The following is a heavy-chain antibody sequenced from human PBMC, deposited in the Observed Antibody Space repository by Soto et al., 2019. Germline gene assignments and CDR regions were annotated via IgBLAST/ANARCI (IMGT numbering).Heavy chain of an antibody. CDR1: GFTFSTYA. CDR3: VREKYTSGWYYFDY. D-gene: IGHD6-19*01. J-gene: IGHJ4*02. CDR2: IWYDGSNK. V-gene: IGHV3-33*01. Sequence: GGSLRLSCAASGFTFSTYAMHWVRQAPGKGLEWVAVIWYDGSNKYYADSVKGRFTISRDNSKNTLYLQMDSLRAEDTAVYYCVREKYTSGWYYFDYWGQETLVTVSS.